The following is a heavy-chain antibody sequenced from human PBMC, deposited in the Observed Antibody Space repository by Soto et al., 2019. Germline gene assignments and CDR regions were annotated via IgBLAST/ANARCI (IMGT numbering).Heavy chain of an antibody. J-gene: IGHJ4*02. Sequence: LRLSCAASGFTFDDYAMHWVRQAPGKGLEWVSGISWNSGSIGYADSVKGRFTISRDNAKNSLYLQMNSLRAEDTALYYCAKDMDHGSFFDYWGQGTLVTVSS. CDR3: AKDMDHGSFFDY. V-gene: IGHV3-9*01. CDR1: GFTFDDYA. CDR2: ISWNSGSI.